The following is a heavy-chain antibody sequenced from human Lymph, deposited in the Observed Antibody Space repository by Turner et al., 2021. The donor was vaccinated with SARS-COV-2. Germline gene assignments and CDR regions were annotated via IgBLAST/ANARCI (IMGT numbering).Heavy chain of an antibody. CDR2: IIPSLGIA. Sequence: QVQLVQSGAEVKKPGSSVKVTCKASGGTFSTYVIGRVRQAPGQGLEWMGWIIPSLGIANYAQKFQGRGTITAEKSTSTAYMGLSSLRSEDTAVYHCARRHSGNYDAFDIWGQGTMVTVSS. V-gene: IGHV1-69*10. D-gene: IGHD1-26*01. J-gene: IGHJ3*02. CDR1: GGTFSTYV. CDR3: ARRHSGNYDAFDI.